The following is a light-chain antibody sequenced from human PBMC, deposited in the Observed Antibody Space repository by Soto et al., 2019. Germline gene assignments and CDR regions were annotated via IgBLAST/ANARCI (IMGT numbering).Light chain of an antibody. CDR2: GAS. Sequence: DIQMTQSPPTLSASVGDRVTITCRASQSIRHYLAWYQQMPGKAPKLLIYGASTLQSGVPSRFSGSGSGTEFTLTISSLQPDVFGTYFCQHHNSSSQTFGQGTKVEIK. CDR1: QSIRHY. CDR3: QHHNSSSQT. J-gene: IGKJ1*01. V-gene: IGKV1-5*01.